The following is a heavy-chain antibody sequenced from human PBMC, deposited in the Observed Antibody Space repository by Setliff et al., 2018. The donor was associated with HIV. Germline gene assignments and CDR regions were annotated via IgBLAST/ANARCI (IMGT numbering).Heavy chain of an antibody. Sequence: GGSLRLSCAASGFTFSTYPMSWVRQAPGKGLEWVSGISDGGGSTYYAVSVKGRFTISRDNSKNTLYLQMNSLRVEDTAVYYCAKEPKLGGIAAPFDYWGQGTLVTVSS. CDR2: ISDGGGST. D-gene: IGHD6-6*01. CDR1: GFTFSTYP. V-gene: IGHV3-23*01. CDR3: AKEPKLGGIAAPFDY. J-gene: IGHJ4*02.